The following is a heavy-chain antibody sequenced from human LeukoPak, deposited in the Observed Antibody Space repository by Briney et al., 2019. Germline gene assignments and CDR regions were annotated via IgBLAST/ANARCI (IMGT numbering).Heavy chain of an antibody. CDR2: IYYSGST. D-gene: IGHD2-2*01. CDR3: ARGDCSSTSCYRYYFDY. Sequence: PSETLSLTCTVSGGSISSGGYYRSWIRQHPGKGLEWIGYIYYSGSTYYNPSLKGRVTISVDTSKNQFSLKLSSVTAADTAVYYCARGDCSSTSCYRYYFDYWGQGTLVTVSS. V-gene: IGHV4-31*03. J-gene: IGHJ4*02. CDR1: GGSISSGGYY.